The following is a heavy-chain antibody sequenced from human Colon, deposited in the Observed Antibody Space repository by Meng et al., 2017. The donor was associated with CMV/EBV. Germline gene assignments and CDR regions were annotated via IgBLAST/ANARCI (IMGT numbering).Heavy chain of an antibody. Sequence: SGSPFTSSSFTWVRQAPGPGLGWLGWIRALKGNTNYAQIVQGRVTMTTDPSATPAYMELTDLRSDGTAVYYCARLNGGNSGDWFDSWGQGTLVTVSS. CDR1: GSPFTSSS. D-gene: IGHD4-23*01. CDR2: IRALKGNT. V-gene: IGHV1-18*04. CDR3: ARLNGGNSGDWFDS. J-gene: IGHJ5*01.